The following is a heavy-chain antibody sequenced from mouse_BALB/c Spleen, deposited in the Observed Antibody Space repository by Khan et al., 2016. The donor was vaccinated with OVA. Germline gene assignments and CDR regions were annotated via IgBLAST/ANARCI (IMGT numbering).Heavy chain of an antibody. J-gene: IGHJ4*01. V-gene: IGHV2-9*02. CDR2: IWAGEST. D-gene: IGHD2-2*01. Sequence: QVQLKESGPGLVAPSQSLSITCTVSGFSLANYGVHWVRQPPGKGLEWLGVIWAGESTNFNSALMSRLSISKDNSKRPVFLKINSLQTYDTAMYYCARFSYGYYHTVDYWGQGTSVTVAS. CDR1: GFSLANYG. CDR3: ARFSYGYYHTVDY.